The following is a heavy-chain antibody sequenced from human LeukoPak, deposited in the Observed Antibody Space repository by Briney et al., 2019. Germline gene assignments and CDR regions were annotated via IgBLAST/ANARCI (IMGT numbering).Heavy chain of an antibody. CDR2: IIPIFGTA. V-gene: IGHV1-69*06. CDR1: GGTFSSYA. CDR3: AWPYIAAAGDRYDY. D-gene: IGHD6-13*01. J-gene: IGHJ4*02. Sequence: ASVKVSCKASGGTFSSYAISWVRQAPGQGLEWMGGIIPIFGTANYAQKFQGRVTITADKSTSTAYMELSSLRSEDTAVYYCAWPYIAAAGDRYDYWGQGTLVTVPS.